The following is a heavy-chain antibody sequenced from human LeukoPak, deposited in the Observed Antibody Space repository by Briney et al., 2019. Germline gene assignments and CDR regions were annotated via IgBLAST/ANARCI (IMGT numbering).Heavy chain of an antibody. CDR2: INHSGST. V-gene: IGHV4-34*01. Sequence: SETLSLTCAVYGGSFSGYYWSRIRQPPGKGLEWIGEINHSGSTNYNPSLKSRVTISVDTSKNQFSLKLSSVTAADTAVYYCAREAKVVVVAAKEAYYFDYWGQGTLVTVSS. CDR3: AREAKVVVVAAKEAYYFDY. D-gene: IGHD2-15*01. J-gene: IGHJ4*02. CDR1: GGSFSGYY.